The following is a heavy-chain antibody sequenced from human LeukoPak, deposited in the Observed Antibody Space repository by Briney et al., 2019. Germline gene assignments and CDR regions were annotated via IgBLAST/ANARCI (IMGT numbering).Heavy chain of an antibody. CDR2: ISWNSGSI. J-gene: IGHJ4*02. V-gene: IGHV3-9*01. D-gene: IGHD2-15*01. CDR1: GFTFDDYA. Sequence: PGGSLRLSCAASGFTFDDYAMHWVRQAPEKGLEWVSGISWNSGSIGYADSVKGRFTISRDNAKNSLYLQMNSLRAEDTALYYCAKASCSGGSCYFDYWGQGTLVTVSS. CDR3: AKASCSGGSCYFDY.